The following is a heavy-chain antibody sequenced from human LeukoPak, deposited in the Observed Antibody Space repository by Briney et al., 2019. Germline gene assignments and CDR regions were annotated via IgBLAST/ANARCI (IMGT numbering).Heavy chain of an antibody. J-gene: IGHJ4*02. CDR2: IGSDGGNT. D-gene: IGHD3-22*01. Sequence: GGSLRLSCAASGFTFSSYAMSWVRQAPGKGLEWVSAIGSDGGNTYYANSVKGRFTISRDNSKNTLYLQMNSLRAEDTAVYYCAKGTYYYDSSGYSVDYWGQGTLATVSS. CDR3: AKGTYYYDSSGYSVDY. V-gene: IGHV3-23*01. CDR1: GFTFSSYA.